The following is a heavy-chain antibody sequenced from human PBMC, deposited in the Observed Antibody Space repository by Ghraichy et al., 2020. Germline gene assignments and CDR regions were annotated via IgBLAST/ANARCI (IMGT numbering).Heavy chain of an antibody. CDR3: AREPGIAVAGTHFNV. V-gene: IGHV3-21*01. CDR1: GFSSSGYS. Sequence: GGSLRLSCAASGFSSSGYSMNWVRQAPGKGLEWVSSISASSSFINYADSVKGRFTISRDNAKNSLFLQMNSLRADDTAMYYCAREPGIAVAGTHFNVWGQGTMVTVSP. J-gene: IGHJ3*01. CDR2: ISASSSFI. D-gene: IGHD6-13*01.